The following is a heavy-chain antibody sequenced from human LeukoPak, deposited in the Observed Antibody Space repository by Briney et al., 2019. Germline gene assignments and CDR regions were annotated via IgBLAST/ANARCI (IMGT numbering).Heavy chain of an antibody. CDR2: ISSSSSYI. D-gene: IGHD4-17*01. Sequence: GGSLRLSCAASGFTFSSYSMNWVRQAPGKGLEWVSSISSSSSYIYYAGSVKGRFTISRDNAKNSLYLQMNSLRAEDTAVYYCARDRAAVTTPPFDYWGQGTLVTVSS. CDR3: ARDRAAVTTPPFDY. J-gene: IGHJ4*02. CDR1: GFTFSSYS. V-gene: IGHV3-21*01.